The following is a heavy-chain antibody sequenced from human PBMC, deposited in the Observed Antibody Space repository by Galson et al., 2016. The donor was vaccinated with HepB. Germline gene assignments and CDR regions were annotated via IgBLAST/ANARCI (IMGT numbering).Heavy chain of an antibody. D-gene: IGHD3-10*01. V-gene: IGHV2-5*02. Sequence: PALVNPTQTLTLTCTFSGFSLTTGGVGVAWIRQPPGKALEWLALIYWDGDKRFSLSLQNRLTISKAPSKNQVLLTLTNLDSVDTGTYYCARDMIYYGSGRFDYWGQGTVVTVSS. J-gene: IGHJ4*02. CDR3: ARDMIYYGSGRFDY. CDR2: IYWDGDK. CDR1: GFSLTTGGVG.